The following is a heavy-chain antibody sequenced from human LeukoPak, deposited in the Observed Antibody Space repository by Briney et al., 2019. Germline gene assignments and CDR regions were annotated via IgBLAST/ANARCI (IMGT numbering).Heavy chain of an antibody. Sequence: SETLSLTCTVSVGSISSSDYYWGWTRQPPGKGLEWIGSIYYGGSTYYNPSLKSRVTISVDTSMNQFSLKLSFVTTADTAVYYCARALGYCSGGSCTRGYNWFDPWGQGTLVTVPS. CDR1: VGSISSSDYY. J-gene: IGHJ5*02. V-gene: IGHV4-39*01. CDR3: ARALGYCSGGSCTRGYNWFDP. D-gene: IGHD2-15*01. CDR2: IYYGGST.